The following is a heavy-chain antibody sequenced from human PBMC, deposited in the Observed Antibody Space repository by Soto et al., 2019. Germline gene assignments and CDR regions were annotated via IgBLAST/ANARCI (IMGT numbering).Heavy chain of an antibody. Sequence: XVTLSLTCAVYGGSFSGYYWNWIRQPPGKGLEWIGEIDHSGYTNYNPSLKSRVTISVDTSKNQFSLRLTSVTAADTAVYYCARVRDWFDPWGQGTLVTVSS. D-gene: IGHD3-3*01. J-gene: IGHJ5*02. CDR3: ARVRDWFDP. CDR2: IDHSGYT. CDR1: GGSFSGYY. V-gene: IGHV4-34*01.